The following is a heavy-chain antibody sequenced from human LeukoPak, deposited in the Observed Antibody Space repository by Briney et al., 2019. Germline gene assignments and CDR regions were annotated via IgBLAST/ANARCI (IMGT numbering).Heavy chain of an antibody. CDR3: ARCQDNWFDP. Sequence: SETLSLTCTVSGGSISSSSYYWGWIRQPPGKGLEWIGSIYYSGSTNYNPSLKSRVTISVDTSKNQFSLKLSSVTAADTAVYYCARCQDNWFDPWGQGTLVTVSS. J-gene: IGHJ5*02. CDR1: GGSISSSSYY. CDR2: IYYSGST. V-gene: IGHV4-39*07.